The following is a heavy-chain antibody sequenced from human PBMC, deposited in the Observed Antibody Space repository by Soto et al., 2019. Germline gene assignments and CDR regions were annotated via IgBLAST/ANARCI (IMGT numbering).Heavy chain of an antibody. CDR1: GLTLTEAW. CDR3: STVAMAPLHCSSTTCPIG. Sequence: GGSLRLSCVASGLTLTEAWMNWARQAPGKGLEWVGRIKSKTDGGTTDYASPVKGRFNISRDESRNTLYLQMNSLKSEDTAVYYCSTVAMAPLHCSSTTCPIGWGPGTLVTVSS. J-gene: IGHJ4*02. CDR2: IKSKTDGGTT. D-gene: IGHD2-2*01. V-gene: IGHV3-15*01.